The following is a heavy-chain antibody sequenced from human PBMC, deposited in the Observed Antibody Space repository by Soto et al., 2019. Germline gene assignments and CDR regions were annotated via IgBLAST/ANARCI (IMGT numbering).Heavy chain of an antibody. CDR2: IYYRGSS. CDR3: ASTFGEMSSLDF. J-gene: IGHJ4*02. CDR1: GDSISSPSYY. Sequence: SETLSLTCTVSGDSISSPSYYWGWVRQPPGKGLEWVGTIYYRGSSYYNPSLKSRVTISVDTSKNQLSLQLNSVTAADTAVYYCASTFGEMSSLDFWGQGTMVTVSS. V-gene: IGHV4-39*01. D-gene: IGHD3-10*01.